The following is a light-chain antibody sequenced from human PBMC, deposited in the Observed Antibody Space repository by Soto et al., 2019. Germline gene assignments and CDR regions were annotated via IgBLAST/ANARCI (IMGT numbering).Light chain of an antibody. CDR1: QTITNY. J-gene: IGKJ1*01. Sequence: DIPMTQSPSSLSASVGDTVTISCRASQTITNYLNWYQHKPGKAPKLLIFAASSLHSGVPSRFSGSGSGTDFTLTISGLQPDDVATYYCHQTYSTPQAFGQGTKVEIK. CDR3: HQTYSTPQA. CDR2: AAS. V-gene: IGKV1-39*01.